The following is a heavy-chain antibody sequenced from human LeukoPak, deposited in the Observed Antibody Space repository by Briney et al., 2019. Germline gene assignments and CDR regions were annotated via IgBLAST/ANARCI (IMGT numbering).Heavy chain of an antibody. CDR3: ARDGDLDWLPSGF. J-gene: IGHJ4*02. CDR1: GYTFTDYH. V-gene: IGHV1-2*02. Sequence: ASVKVSCKASGYTFTDYHMHWVRQAPGQGLEWVGWINPNSGDTKYAKRFQGRVTMTRDTSISAAYMELTRLTSDDTAVYYCARDGDLDWLPSGFWGQGTLVTVSS. D-gene: IGHD3-9*01. CDR2: INPNSGDT.